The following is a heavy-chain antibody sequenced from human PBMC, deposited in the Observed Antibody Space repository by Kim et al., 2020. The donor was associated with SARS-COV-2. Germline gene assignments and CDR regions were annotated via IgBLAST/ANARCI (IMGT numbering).Heavy chain of an antibody. V-gene: IGHV3-9*01. J-gene: IGHJ5*02. CDR3: AKGYYGSGSPRFDP. Sequence: ADDVKGRVTIPRDNAKNSLYLQMNSRRAEDTALYYCAKGYYGSGSPRFDPWGQGTLVTVSS. D-gene: IGHD3-10*01.